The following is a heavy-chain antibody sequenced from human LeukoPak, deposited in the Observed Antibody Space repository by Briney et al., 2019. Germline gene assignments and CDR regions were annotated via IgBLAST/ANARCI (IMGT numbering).Heavy chain of an antibody. D-gene: IGHD6-6*01. CDR2: INHSGST. CDR1: GGSFSGYY. Sequence: PSETLSLTCAVYGGSFSGYYWSWIRQPPGKGLEWIGEINHSGSTNYNPSLKSRVTISVDTSKNQFSLKLSSVTAADTAVYYCARGWDSSSHIDYWGQGTLVTVSS. J-gene: IGHJ4*02. V-gene: IGHV4-34*01. CDR3: ARGWDSSSHIDY.